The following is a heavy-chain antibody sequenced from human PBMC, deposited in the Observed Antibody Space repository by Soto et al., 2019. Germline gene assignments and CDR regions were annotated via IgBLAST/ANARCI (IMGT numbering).Heavy chain of an antibody. J-gene: IGHJ4*02. Sequence: EVQLVESGGGLVQPGGSLKLSCAASGLTFSASAMHWVRQAPGKGLEWVGRIRNKVDSYQTVYAAPVNGRFTISRDDSKNMAYLQMNSLTTEDTAVYYCCIHDARWGSCDYWGQGTRVTVSS. V-gene: IGHV3-73*02. D-gene: IGHD2-21*01. CDR2: IRNKVDSYQT. CDR3: CIHDARWGSCDY. CDR1: GLTFSASA.